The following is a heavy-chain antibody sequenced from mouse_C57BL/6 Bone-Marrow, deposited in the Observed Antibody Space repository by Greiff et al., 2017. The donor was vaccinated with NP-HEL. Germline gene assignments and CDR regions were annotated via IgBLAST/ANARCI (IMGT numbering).Heavy chain of an antibody. J-gene: IGHJ3*01. D-gene: IGHD2-5*01. Sequence: QVQLQQPGAELVKPGASVKMSCKASGYTFTSYWMNWVKQRPGKGLEWIGQIYPGDGDTNYNGKFKGKATLTADKSSSTAYMQLSSLTSEDSAVYFCARGRYSIWFAYWGQGTLVTVSA. CDR1: GYTFTSYW. V-gene: IGHV1-80*01. CDR3: ARGRYSIWFAY. CDR2: IYPGDGDT.